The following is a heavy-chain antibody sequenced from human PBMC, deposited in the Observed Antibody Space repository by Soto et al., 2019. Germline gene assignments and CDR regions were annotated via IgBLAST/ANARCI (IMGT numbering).Heavy chain of an antibody. V-gene: IGHV1-69*13. CDR2: IIPIFGTA. J-gene: IGHJ4*02. D-gene: IGHD3-3*01. CDR1: GGTFSSYA. Sequence: GASVKVSCKASGGTFSSYAISWVRQAPGQGLEWMGGIIPIFGTANYAQKFQGRVTITADESTSTAYMELSSLRSEDTAVYYCARDHLDYDFWSGYYRSFDYWGQGTLVTVSS. CDR3: ARDHLDYDFWSGYYRSFDY.